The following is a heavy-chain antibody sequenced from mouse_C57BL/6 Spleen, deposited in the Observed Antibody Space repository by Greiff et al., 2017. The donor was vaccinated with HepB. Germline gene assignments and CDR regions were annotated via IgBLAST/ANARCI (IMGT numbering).Heavy chain of an antibody. CDR1: GYSITSGYY. CDR3: ARGDLYFDY. Sequence: EVQLQQSGPGLVKPSQSLSLTCSVTGYSITSGYYWNWIRQFPGNKLEWMGYISYDGSNNYNPSLKNRISITRDTSKNQFFLKLNSVTTEDTATYYCARGDLYFDYWGQGTTLTVSS. V-gene: IGHV3-6*01. CDR2: ISYDGSN. J-gene: IGHJ2*01.